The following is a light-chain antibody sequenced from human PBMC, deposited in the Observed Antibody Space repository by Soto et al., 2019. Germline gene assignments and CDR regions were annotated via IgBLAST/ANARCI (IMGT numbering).Light chain of an antibody. Sequence: DIVLTQSPGTLSLSPGERATLSCRASQSVSSSYLAWYQQKPGQAPRLLIYGASSRATGIPDRFSGSGSGTDFTLTISRLEPEDFAVYYCQQYGSSPTFGQGNKVEIK. J-gene: IGKJ1*01. CDR3: QQYGSSPT. CDR2: GAS. CDR1: QSVSSSY. V-gene: IGKV3-20*01.